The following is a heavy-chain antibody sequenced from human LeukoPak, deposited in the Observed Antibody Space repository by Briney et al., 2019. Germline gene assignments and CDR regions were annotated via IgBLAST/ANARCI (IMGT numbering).Heavy chain of an antibody. CDR1: GGSISSYY. CDR3: ARVYDYVLGY. D-gene: IGHD3-16*01. CDR2: IYYSGST. V-gene: IGHV4-59*01. Sequence: SETLSLACTVSGGSISSYYWSWIRQPPGKGLEWIGYIYYSGSTNYNPSLKSRVTISVDTSKNQFSLKLSSVTAADTAVYYCARVYDYVLGYWGQGTLVTVSS. J-gene: IGHJ4*02.